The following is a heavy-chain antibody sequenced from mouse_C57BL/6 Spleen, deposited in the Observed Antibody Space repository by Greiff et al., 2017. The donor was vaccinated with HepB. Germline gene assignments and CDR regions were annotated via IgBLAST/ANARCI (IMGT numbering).Heavy chain of an antibody. J-gene: IGHJ1*03. CDR2: IDPSDSYT. CDR3: ARSVYYYGSSCYFDV. CDR1: GYTFISYW. Sequence: QVQLQQPGAELVMPGASVKLSCKASGYTFISYWMHWVKQRPGQGLEWIGEIDPSDSYTNYNQKFKGKSTLTVDKSSSTAYMQLSSLTSEDSAVYYCARSVYYYGSSCYFDVWGTGTTVTVSS. V-gene: IGHV1-69*01. D-gene: IGHD1-1*01.